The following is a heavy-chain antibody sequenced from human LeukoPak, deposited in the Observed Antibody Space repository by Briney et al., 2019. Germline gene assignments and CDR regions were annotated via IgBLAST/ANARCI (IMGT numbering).Heavy chain of an antibody. CDR3: AKWSGSYRFDY. CDR1: GFTFSSSA. J-gene: IGHJ4*02. D-gene: IGHD1-26*01. CDR2: ITVGGTGA. V-gene: IGHV3-23*01. Sequence: GGSLRLSCAASGFTFSSSAMSWVRQAPGEGLEWVSSITVGGTGAYYADSVKGRFTISRDNSKNTLSLQMNSLRADDTAVYYCAKWSGSYRFDYWGQGTLVTVSS.